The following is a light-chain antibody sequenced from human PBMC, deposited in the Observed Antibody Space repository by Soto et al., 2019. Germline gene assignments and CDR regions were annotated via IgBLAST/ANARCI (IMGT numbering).Light chain of an antibody. V-gene: IGKV1-9*01. CDR2: SAS. CDR3: QQLSRYPLT. CDR1: QALSTH. Sequence: DIQLTQSPSVLSASVGDTVTITCRASQALSTHLAWYQQKPGKAPDLLIDSASTLQSGGRSRLSGSGSETEFSITIRALQPEDFATYYCQQLSRYPLTFGGGTTVDIK. J-gene: IGKJ4*01.